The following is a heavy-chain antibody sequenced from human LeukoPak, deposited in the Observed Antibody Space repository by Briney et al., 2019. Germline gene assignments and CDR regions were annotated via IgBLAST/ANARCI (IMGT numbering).Heavy chain of an antibody. J-gene: IGHJ4*02. CDR1: GFAFSSSW. CDR3: ARDWAIAAAGTPDY. V-gene: IGHV3-7*01. Sequence: PGGSLRLSCAASGFAFSSSWMSWARQAPGKGLEWVANIKQDGSETYYVDSVKGQFTISRDNAQNSLYLQMNSLRAEDTAVYYCARDWAIAAAGTPDYWGQGTLVTVSS. D-gene: IGHD6-13*01. CDR2: IKQDGSET.